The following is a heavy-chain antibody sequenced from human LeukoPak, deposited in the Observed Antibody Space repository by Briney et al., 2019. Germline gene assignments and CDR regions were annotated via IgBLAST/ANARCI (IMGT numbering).Heavy chain of an antibody. V-gene: IGHV3-48*04. D-gene: IGHD5-12*01. J-gene: IGHJ4*02. CDR3: ARDRVATIYLFDY. Sequence: GGSLRLSCAASGFIFSSYSMNWVRQAPGKWLEWVSYISSSSSSIYYADAVKGRFTISRDNAKNSLYLQMNSLRAEDTAVYYCARDRVATIYLFDYWGQGTLVTVSS. CDR1: GFIFSSYS. CDR2: ISSSSSSI.